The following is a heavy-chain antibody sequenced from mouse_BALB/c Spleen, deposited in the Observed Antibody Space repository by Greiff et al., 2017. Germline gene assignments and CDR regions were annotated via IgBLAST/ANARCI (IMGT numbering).Heavy chain of an antibody. CDR3: TRGVLGLDY. Sequence: LQQPGSELVRPGASVKLSCKASGYTFTSYWMHWVKQRPGQGLEWIGNIYPGSGSTNYDEKFKSKATLTVDTSSSTAYMQLSSLTSEDSAVYYCTRGVLGLDYWGQGTTLTVSS. V-gene: IGHV1S22*01. CDR2: IYPGSGST. CDR1: GYTFTSYW. D-gene: IGHD1-2*01. J-gene: IGHJ2*01.